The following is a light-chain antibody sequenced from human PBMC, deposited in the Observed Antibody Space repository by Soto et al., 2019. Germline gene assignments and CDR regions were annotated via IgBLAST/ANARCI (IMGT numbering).Light chain of an antibody. V-gene: IGLV6-57*01. J-gene: IGLJ3*02. CDR1: SGSIASKY. Sequence: NFMLTQPHSVSASPGKTVTISCTSSSGSIASKYVQWYQQRPGSSPTTVIYEDNRRPSGVPDRFSGSIDSSSNAASLSISGLRTEDEADYYCQSYDSSNPVFGGGTKLTVL. CDR3: QSYDSSNPV. CDR2: EDN.